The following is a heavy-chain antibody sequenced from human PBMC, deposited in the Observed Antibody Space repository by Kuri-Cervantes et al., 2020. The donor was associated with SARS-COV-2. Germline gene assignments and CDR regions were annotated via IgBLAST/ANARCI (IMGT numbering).Heavy chain of an antibody. CDR2: ISAYNGNT. Sequence: ASVKVSCKASGYTFTSYGISWVRQAPGQGLEWMGWISAYNGNTNYAQKPQGRVTMTTDTSTSTAYMELRSLRSGDTAVYYCARGHSALKRELLPFDYWGQGTLVTVSS. V-gene: IGHV1-18*01. CDR1: GYTFTSYG. J-gene: IGHJ4*02. CDR3: ARGHSALKRELLPFDY. D-gene: IGHD1-26*01.